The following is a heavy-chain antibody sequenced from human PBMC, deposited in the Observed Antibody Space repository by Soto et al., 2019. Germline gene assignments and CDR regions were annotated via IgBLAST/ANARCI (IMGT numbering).Heavy chain of an antibody. CDR2: IYGSASAT. CDR1: GFTFGTYT. J-gene: IGHJ6*02. CDR3: AKVGRYYDILTGYRDYYGMDV. D-gene: IGHD3-9*01. Sequence: GGSLRLSCAGSGFTFGTYTMNWVRQAPGRGLEWVAGIYGSASATFYGDSMKGRVAISRDNSRNTVYLHMNSLRVDDTAVYFCAKVGRYYDILTGYRDYYGMDVWGQGTTVTVSS. V-gene: IGHV3-23*05.